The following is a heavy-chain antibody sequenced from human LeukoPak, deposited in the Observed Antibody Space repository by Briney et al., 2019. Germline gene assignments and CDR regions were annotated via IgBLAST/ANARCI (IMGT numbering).Heavy chain of an antibody. CDR2: ISGSGGSA. CDR1: GFTFSSYA. J-gene: IGHJ6*02. D-gene: IGHD1-26*01. V-gene: IGHV3-23*01. Sequence: PGGSLRLSCAASGFTFSSYAMSWVRQAPGKGLEWLSAISGSGGSAYYADSVKGRFTISRDNAKNSLYLQMNSLRAEDTAVYYCARDSGSLGYYYYYGMDVWGQGTTVTVSS. CDR3: ARDSGSLGYYYYYGMDV.